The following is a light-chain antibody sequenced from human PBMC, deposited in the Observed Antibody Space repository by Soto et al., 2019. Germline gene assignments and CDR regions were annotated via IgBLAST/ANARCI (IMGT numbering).Light chain of an antibody. J-gene: IGKJ1*01. V-gene: IGKV1-5*03. CDR1: QYVRNW. CDR2: KAS. CDR3: QHYNTFSRT. Sequence: DIQMTQSPSTLSASVGDGVTISCRASQYVRNWLAWYQQKPGKAPRLLISKASTLQDGVPSRFSGSGSGTQFTLNTTRLQPDDVATYYCQHYNTFSRTFGQGTRVDIK.